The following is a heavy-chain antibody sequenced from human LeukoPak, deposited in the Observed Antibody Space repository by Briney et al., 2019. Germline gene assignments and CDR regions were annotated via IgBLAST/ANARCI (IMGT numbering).Heavy chain of an antibody. CDR1: GGSISSGSYY. J-gene: IGHJ5*02. D-gene: IGHD3-22*01. Sequence: PSETLSLTCTVSGGSISSGSYYWSWIRQPAGKGLEWIGRIYTSGSTNYNPSLKSRVTISVDTSKNQFSLKLSFVTAADTAVYYCARGVDIPYYYDSSGTTGWFDPWGQGTLVTVSS. V-gene: IGHV4-61*02. CDR3: ARGVDIPYYYDSSGTTGWFDP. CDR2: IYTSGST.